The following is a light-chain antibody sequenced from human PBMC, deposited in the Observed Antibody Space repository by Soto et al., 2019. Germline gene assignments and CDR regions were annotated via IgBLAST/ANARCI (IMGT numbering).Light chain of an antibody. CDR1: QSISSW. J-gene: IGKJ5*01. Sequence: IQIDQTPSPPSSPVGEKSTITCRASQSISSWLAWYQQKPGTAPKLLIYKASSLQSGVPSRFSGSGSGTDFTLTVNSLQPEDFATYYCQQGYTSAITFGQGTRLEIK. CDR2: KAS. CDR3: QQGYTSAIT. V-gene: IGKV1-5*03.